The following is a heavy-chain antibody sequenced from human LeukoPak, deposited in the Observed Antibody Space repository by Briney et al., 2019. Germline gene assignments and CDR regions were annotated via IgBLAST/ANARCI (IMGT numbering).Heavy chain of an antibody. CDR2: IYCSGST. CDR3: ARRRYYYYGMDV. J-gene: IGHJ6*02. CDR1: GGSISSYY. Sequence: SETLSLTCTVSGGSISSYYWSWIRQPPGKGLEWIGYIYCSGSTNYNPSLKSRVTISVDTSKNQFSLKLSSVTAADTAVYYCARRRYYYYGMDVWGQGTTVTVSS. V-gene: IGHV4-59*08.